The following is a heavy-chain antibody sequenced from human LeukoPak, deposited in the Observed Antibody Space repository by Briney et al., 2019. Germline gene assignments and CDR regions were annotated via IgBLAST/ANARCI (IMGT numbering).Heavy chain of an antibody. D-gene: IGHD2-15*01. Sequence: ASVKVSCKASGYTFTGYYMHWVRQAPGQGLEWMGWINAGNGNTKYSQEFQGRVTITRDTSAGTAYMELSSLRSEDMAVYYCARGCSGGSCYYMDVWGKGTTVTVSS. CDR1: GYTFTGYY. V-gene: IGHV1-3*03. CDR2: INAGNGNT. J-gene: IGHJ6*03. CDR3: ARGCSGGSCYYMDV.